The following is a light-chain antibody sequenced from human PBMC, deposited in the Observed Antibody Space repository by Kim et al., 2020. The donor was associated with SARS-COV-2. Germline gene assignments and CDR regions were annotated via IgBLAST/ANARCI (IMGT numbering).Light chain of an antibody. J-gene: IGLJ1*01. Sequence: VSPGQTASITCSGDKLGDKYASWYQQKSGQSPVLVIYQDNKRPSGIPERFSGSNSGNTATLTISGTQAMDEADYYCQAWDSSTYVFGPGTKVT. V-gene: IGLV3-1*01. CDR2: QDN. CDR3: QAWDSSTYV. CDR1: KLGDKY.